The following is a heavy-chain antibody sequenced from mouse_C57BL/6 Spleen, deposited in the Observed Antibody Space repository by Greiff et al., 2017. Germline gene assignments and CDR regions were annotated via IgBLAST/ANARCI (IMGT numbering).Heavy chain of an antibody. CDR3: ARGDYYGSSYWDFDV. D-gene: IGHD1-1*01. V-gene: IGHV1-82*01. Sequence: QVQLQQSGPELVKPGASVKISCKASGYAFSSSWMNWVKQRPGKGLEWIGRIYPGDGDTNYNGKFKGKATLTADKSSSTAYMQLSSLTSEDSAVYFCARGDYYGSSYWDFDVWGTGTTVTVSS. CDR2: IYPGDGDT. J-gene: IGHJ1*03. CDR1: GYAFSSSW.